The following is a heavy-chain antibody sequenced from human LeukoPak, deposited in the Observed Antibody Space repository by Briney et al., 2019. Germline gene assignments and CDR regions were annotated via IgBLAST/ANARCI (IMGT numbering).Heavy chain of an antibody. CDR1: GGSISSYY. Sequence: PSETLSLTCAVYGGSISSYYWSWIRQPPGKGLEWIGYIYYSGSTNYNPSLKSRVTISVDTSKNQFSLKLSSVTAADTAVYYCARTSSDNSLDPWGQGTLVTVSS. CDR3: ARTSSDNSLDP. CDR2: IYYSGST. J-gene: IGHJ5*02. V-gene: IGHV4-59*01.